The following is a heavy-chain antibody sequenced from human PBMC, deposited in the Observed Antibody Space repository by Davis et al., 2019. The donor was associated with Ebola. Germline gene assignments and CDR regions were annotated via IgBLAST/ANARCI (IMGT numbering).Heavy chain of an antibody. Sequence: SETLSLTCTVSGGSISSYYWSWIRQPPGKGLEWIGYIHDSGSTNYNPSLKSRVTISVDTSKNQFSLKLSSVTAADTAVYYCARGRVVVVAAKPYYYYGMDVWGQGTTVTVSS. D-gene: IGHD2-15*01. CDR1: GGSISSYY. V-gene: IGHV4-59*12. CDR3: ARGRVVVVAAKPYYYYGMDV. J-gene: IGHJ6*02. CDR2: IHDSGST.